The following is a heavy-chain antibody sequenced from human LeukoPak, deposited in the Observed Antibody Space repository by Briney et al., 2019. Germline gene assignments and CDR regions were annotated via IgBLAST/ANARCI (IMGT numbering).Heavy chain of an antibody. J-gene: IGHJ6*03. CDR1: GFTVSSNY. V-gene: IGHV3-66*01. CDR3: ARDAAVAGYYYYYYYMDV. Sequence: GGSLRLSCAASGFTVSSNYMSWVRQAPGKGLEWVSVIYSGGSTYYADSVKGRFTISRDNSKNTLYLQMNSLRAEDTAVYYCARDAAVAGYYYYYYYMDVWGKGTTVTVSS. CDR2: IYSGGST. D-gene: IGHD6-19*01.